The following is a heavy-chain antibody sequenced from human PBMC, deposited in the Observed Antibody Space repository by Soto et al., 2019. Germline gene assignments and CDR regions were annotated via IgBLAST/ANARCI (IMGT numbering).Heavy chain of an antibody. CDR3: AKSIVVVPAAMAGYYYYYYGMDV. D-gene: IGHD2-2*01. V-gene: IGHV3-23*01. J-gene: IGHJ6*02. CDR1: GFTFSSYA. Sequence: SLRLSCAASGFTFSSYAMSWVRQAPGKGLEWVSAISGSGGSTYYADSVKGRFTISRDNSKNTLYLQMNSLRAEDTAVYYCAKSIVVVPAAMAGYYYYYYGMDVWGQGTTVTVSS. CDR2: ISGSGGST.